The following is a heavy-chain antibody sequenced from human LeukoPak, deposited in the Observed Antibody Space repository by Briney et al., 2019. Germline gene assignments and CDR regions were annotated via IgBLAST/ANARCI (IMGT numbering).Heavy chain of an antibody. CDR2: IYYSGST. CDR3: AREYCSSTSCYCDV. J-gene: IGHJ6*02. CDR1: GGSISSGDYY. V-gene: IGHV4-30-4*01. Sequence: SETLSLTRTVSGGSISSGDYYWSWIRQPPGKGLEWIGYIYYSGSTYYNPSLKSRVTISVDTSKNQFSLKLSSVTAADTAVYYCAREYCSSTSCYCDVWGQGTTVTVSS. D-gene: IGHD2-2*01.